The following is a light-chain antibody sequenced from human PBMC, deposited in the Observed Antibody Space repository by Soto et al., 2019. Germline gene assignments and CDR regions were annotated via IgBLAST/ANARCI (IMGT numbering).Light chain of an antibody. CDR1: ETVATN. Sequence: VMTQSPATLSVSPGERATLSCWASETVATNLAWYQQKPGQAPRLLISGASTRATGIPDRFSGSGSGPDFTLSITRLQPEDCAVYFCQQYGSSPWTSGQGTKVDI. CDR3: QQYGSSPWT. J-gene: IGKJ1*01. CDR2: GAS. V-gene: IGKV3D-15*01.